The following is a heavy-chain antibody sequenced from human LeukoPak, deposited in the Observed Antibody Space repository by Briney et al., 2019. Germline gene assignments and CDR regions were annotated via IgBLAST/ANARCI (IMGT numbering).Heavy chain of an antibody. V-gene: IGHV3-66*01. CDR1: GLTVSSSY. J-gene: IGHJ4*02. Sequence: PGGSLRLSCADAGLTVSSSYMSWVRQAPGKGLEWVSVIYSGGSTYYADSVKGRFTISRDNSKNTLYLQMNSLRAEDTAVYYCARMGIDYWGQGTLVTVSS. D-gene: IGHD7-27*01. CDR3: ARMGIDY. CDR2: IYSGGST.